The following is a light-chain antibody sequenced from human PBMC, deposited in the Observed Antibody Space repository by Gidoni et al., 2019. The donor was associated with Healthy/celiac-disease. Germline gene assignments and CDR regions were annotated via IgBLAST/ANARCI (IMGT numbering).Light chain of an antibody. CDR2: DDS. CDR3: QVWDSSSVV. CDR1: NIGSKS. V-gene: IGLV3-21*02. Sequence: YVLTQPPSVSVAPGQTARITCGGNNIGSKSVHWYQQKPGQAPVLVVYDDSDRPSGIPGRFSGSTAGNTATLTISRVEAGDEADYCCQVWDSSSVVFGGGTKLTVL. J-gene: IGLJ2*01.